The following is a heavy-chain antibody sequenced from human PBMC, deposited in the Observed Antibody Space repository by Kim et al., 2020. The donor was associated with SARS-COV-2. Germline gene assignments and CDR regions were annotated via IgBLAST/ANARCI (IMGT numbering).Heavy chain of an antibody. Sequence: HDADSVKGRFIVSRDNSKNVVYLQMNSLRPDDTAVYFCAGSPKMGSGHWGQGTQVTVSS. D-gene: IGHD2-15*01. CDR3: AGSPKMGSGH. V-gene: IGHV3-23*01. J-gene: IGHJ4*01.